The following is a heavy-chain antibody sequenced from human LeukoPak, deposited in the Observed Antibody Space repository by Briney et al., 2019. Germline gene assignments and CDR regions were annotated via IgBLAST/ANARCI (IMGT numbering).Heavy chain of an antibody. Sequence: SETLSLTCTVSGGSISSYYWSCIRQPPGKGLEWIGYIYYSGSTNYNPSLKSRVTISVDTSKNQFSLKLSSVTAADTAVYYCARDAGGAAAGAGLDYWGQGTLVTVSS. J-gene: IGHJ4*02. V-gene: IGHV4-59*01. CDR1: GGSISSYY. CDR3: ARDAGGAAAGAGLDY. CDR2: IYYSGST. D-gene: IGHD6-13*01.